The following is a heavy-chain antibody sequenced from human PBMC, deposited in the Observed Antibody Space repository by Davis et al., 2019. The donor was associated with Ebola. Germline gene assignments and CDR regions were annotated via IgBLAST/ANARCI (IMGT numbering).Heavy chain of an antibody. CDR1: GFTFSIYG. J-gene: IGHJ4*02. CDR3: ARDNWYKNDN. CDR2: ISYDGSKT. D-gene: IGHD1/OR15-1a*01. V-gene: IGHV3-30*03. Sequence: GGSLRLSCAASGFTFSIYGMHWISHAPGKGLEWVAFISYDGSKTFYADSVRGRFTISRDNAKNSLYLQMNSLRDEDTAVYYCARDNWYKNDNWGQGTLVTVSS.